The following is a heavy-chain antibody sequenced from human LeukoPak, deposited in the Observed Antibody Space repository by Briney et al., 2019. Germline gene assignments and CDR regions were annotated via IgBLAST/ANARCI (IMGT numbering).Heavy chain of an antibody. Sequence: SETLSLTCTVSGGSISSYYWSWIRQPPGKGLEWIGYIYYSGSTNYNPSLKSRVSISVDTSKNQFSLKLSSVTAADTAVYYCARRSMITSVVDYWGQGTLVTVSS. CDR3: ARRSMITSVVDY. D-gene: IGHD3-16*01. CDR2: IYYSGST. CDR1: GGSISSYY. J-gene: IGHJ4*02. V-gene: IGHV4-59*08.